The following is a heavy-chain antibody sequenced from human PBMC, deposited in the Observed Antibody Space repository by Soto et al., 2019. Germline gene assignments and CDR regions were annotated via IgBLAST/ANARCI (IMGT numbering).Heavy chain of an antibody. V-gene: IGHV4-59*08. CDR2: IYYSGST. Sequence: SETLSLTCTVSGGSISSYYWSWIRQPPGKGLEWIGYIYYSGSTNYNPSLKSRVTISVDTSKNPFSLKLSSVTAADTAVYYCARHGSYGDYVAYWGQGTLVTVSS. J-gene: IGHJ4*02. CDR3: ARHGSYGDYVAY. D-gene: IGHD4-17*01. CDR1: GGSISSYY.